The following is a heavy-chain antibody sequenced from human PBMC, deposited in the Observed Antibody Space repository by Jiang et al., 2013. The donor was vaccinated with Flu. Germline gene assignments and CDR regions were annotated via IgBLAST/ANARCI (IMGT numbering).Heavy chain of an antibody. Sequence: EWMGIINPSGDSTSYAQKFQGRVTMTRDTSTSTVYMELSSLRSEDTAVYYCARTIQLWTYFDYWGQGTLVTVSS. V-gene: IGHV1-46*01. CDR2: INPSGDST. CDR3: ARTIQLWTYFDY. D-gene: IGHD5-18*01. J-gene: IGHJ4*02.